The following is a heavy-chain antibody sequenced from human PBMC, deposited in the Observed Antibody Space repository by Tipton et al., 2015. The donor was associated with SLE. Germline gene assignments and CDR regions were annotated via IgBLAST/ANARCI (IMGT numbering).Heavy chain of an antibody. V-gene: IGHV4-59*01. CDR1: GGSISSYY. J-gene: IGHJ4*02. CDR3: ASGRAVAGGDYFDY. CDR2: IYYSGST. D-gene: IGHD6-19*01. Sequence: LRLSCTVSGGSISSYYWSWIRQLPGKGLEWIGYIYYSGSTNYNPSLKSRVTISVDTSKNQFSLKLSSVTAADTAVYYCASGRAVAGGDYFDYWGQGTLVTVSS.